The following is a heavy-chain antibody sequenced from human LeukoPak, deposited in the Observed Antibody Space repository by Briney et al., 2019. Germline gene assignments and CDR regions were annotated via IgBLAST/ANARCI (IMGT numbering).Heavy chain of an antibody. CDR3: VGGPDAFDI. Sequence: SGPTLVKPTQTLTLTCTFSGFSLSTSGMCVSWIRQPPGKGLEWIGSIYHSGSTYYNPSLKSRVTISLDTSKNQFSLKLSSVTAADTAVYYCVGGPDAFDIWGQGTMVTVSS. J-gene: IGHJ3*02. V-gene: IGHV4-38-2*02. D-gene: IGHD3-16*01. CDR2: IYHSGST. CDR1: GFSLSTSGM.